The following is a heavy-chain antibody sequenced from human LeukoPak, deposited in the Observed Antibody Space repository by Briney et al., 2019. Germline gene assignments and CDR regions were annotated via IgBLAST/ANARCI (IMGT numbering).Heavy chain of an antibody. J-gene: IGHJ5*02. D-gene: IGHD3-10*01. Sequence: PSETLSLTCIVSGGSLNSPNYYWGWIRQPPGKGLEWIATIYYTGTTYYNPSLMSRLTISVDTSKNQFSLKLTSVTATDTAVYYCARHDYYGSLNWFDPWGQGTLITVSS. CDR3: ARHDYYGSLNWFDP. CDR1: GGSLNSPNYY. V-gene: IGHV4-39*01. CDR2: IYYTGTT.